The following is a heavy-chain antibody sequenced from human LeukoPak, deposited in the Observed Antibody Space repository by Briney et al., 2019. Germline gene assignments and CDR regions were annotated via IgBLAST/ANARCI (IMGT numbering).Heavy chain of an antibody. V-gene: IGHV4-39*07. J-gene: IGHJ6*03. CDR2: FYKDGST. Sequence: SETLSLTCNVSGGSISGTSFYWGWIREPPGKGLEWIGTFYKDGSTFYNPSLKSRVTILADTSKNQFSLKLTSVTAADRAVYYCARQYYYYYYMDVWGKGTTVTVSS. CDR3: ARQYYYYYYMDV. CDR1: GGSISGTSFY.